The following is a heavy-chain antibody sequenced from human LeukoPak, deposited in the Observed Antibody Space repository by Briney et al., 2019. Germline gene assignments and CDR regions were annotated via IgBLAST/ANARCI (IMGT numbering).Heavy chain of an antibody. CDR2: ISAYNGNT. CDR1: GYTFTSYG. J-gene: IGHJ6*02. Sequence: ASVKVSCKASGYTFTSYGISWVRQAPGQGLEWMGWISAYNGNTNYAQKLQGRVTMTTDTSTSTAYMELRSLRSDDTAVYYCARTYSYGYGYHYYGMDVWGQGTTVTVS. D-gene: IGHD5-18*01. V-gene: IGHV1-18*01. CDR3: ARTYSYGYGYHYYGMDV.